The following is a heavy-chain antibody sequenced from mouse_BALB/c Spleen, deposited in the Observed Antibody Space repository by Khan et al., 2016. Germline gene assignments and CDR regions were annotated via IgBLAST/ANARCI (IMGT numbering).Heavy chain of an antibody. V-gene: IGHV1-7*01. CDR2: INPSTGYT. CDR3: ARSEGTGTFAY. J-gene: IGHJ3*01. D-gene: IGHD4-1*01. CDR1: GYTFTSYW. Sequence: QIQLVQSGAELAKPGASVKMSCKASGYTFTSYWMHWVKQRPGQGLEWIGYINPSTGYTEYNQKFKDKATLTADKSSSTAYMQLSSLTSEDSAVYYCARSEGTGTFAYWGQGTLVTVSA.